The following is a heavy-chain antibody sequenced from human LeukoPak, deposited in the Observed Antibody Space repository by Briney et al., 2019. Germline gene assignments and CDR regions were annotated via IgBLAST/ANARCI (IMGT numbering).Heavy chain of an antibody. CDR1: GYTFTDYY. J-gene: IGHJ4*02. Sequence: ASVKVSCKASGYTFTDYYMHWVRQAPGQGLEWVGWIKPNSGGTNYAQKFQGRVTMTRDTSISTAYMELSRLRSDDTAVYYCARIYSEKYCSGGSCYSGDYWGQGTLVTVSS. CDR3: ARIYSEKYCSGGSCYSGDY. CDR2: IKPNSGGT. D-gene: IGHD2-15*01. V-gene: IGHV1-2*02.